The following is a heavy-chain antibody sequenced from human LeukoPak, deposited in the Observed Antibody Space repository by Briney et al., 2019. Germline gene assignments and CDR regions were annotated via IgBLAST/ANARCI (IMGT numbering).Heavy chain of an antibody. J-gene: IGHJ6*03. Sequence: GGSLRLSCAASGFTFSSYSMNWVRQAPGKGLEWVSSISSSSYIYYADSVKGRFTISRDNAKNSLYLQMNSLRAEDTAVYYCARAGIPNYYYYYMDVWGKGTTVTVSS. CDR3: ARAGIPNYYYYYMDV. CDR1: GFTFSSYS. CDR2: ISSSSYI. V-gene: IGHV3-21*01. D-gene: IGHD5-18*01.